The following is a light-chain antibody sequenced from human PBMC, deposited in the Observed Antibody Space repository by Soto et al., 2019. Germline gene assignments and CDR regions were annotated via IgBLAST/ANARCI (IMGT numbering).Light chain of an antibody. CDR2: VAW. CDR1: QSISIS. J-gene: IGKJ5*01. V-gene: IGKV1-39*01. CDR3: QQTYTTPEIT. Sequence: DIQMTQSPCALSASVGDRVTITCRASQSISISLXWXXLXXXXAXXXXXXVAWYLKSGVPTRFSGSGSGTDFTLTISSLQPEDFATYYCQQTYTTPEITFGQGTRLEIK.